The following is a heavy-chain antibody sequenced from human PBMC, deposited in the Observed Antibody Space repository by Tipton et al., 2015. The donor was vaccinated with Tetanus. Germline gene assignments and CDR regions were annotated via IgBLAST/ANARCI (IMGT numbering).Heavy chain of an antibody. CDR2: TSYSGRT. V-gene: IGHV4-39*07. CDR1: GGSISSSSYY. D-gene: IGHD2-8*01. Sequence: LRLSCTVSGGSISSSSYYWGWIRQPPGKGLEWIGSTSYSGRTYYNPSLKSRVTISVDTSKNQFSLKLSSVTAADTAVYFCARRSYCTSTRCFDAFDLWGPGTRVTVSS. J-gene: IGHJ3*01. CDR3: ARRSYCTSTRCFDAFDL.